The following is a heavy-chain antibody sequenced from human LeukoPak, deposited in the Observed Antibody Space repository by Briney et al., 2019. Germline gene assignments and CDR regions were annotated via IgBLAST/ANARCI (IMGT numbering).Heavy chain of an antibody. CDR1: GGSISSGDYY. J-gene: IGHJ4*02. D-gene: IGHD3-10*01. Sequence: SQTLSLTCTVSGGSISSGDYYWSWIRQPPGTGLEWIGYIYDSGSTYYNPSLKSRVTISVDTSKNQFSLKLSSVTAADTAVYYCARDSYGSGSYWLFDYWGQGTLVTVSS. V-gene: IGHV4-30-4*01. CDR3: ARDSYGSGSYWLFDY. CDR2: IYDSGST.